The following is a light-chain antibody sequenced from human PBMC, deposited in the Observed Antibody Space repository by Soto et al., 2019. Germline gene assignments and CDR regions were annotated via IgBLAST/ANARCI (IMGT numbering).Light chain of an antibody. Sequence: QSVLTQPPSASGTPGQRVTISCSERTSNIESNTVNWYQQLPGMAPKLLIYRNNQRPSGVPDRFSGSKSGTSAALAISGLQSEDEADYYCATWDDSLHGVVFGGGTQLTVL. J-gene: IGLJ7*01. CDR3: ATWDDSLHGVV. CDR2: RNN. CDR1: TSNIESNT. V-gene: IGLV1-44*01.